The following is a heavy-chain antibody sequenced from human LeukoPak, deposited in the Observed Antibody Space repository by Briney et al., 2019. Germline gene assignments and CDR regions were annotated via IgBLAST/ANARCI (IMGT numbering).Heavy chain of an antibody. CDR1: GFTFSSYG. J-gene: IGHJ4*02. CDR3: ARDEGPLDY. CDR2: IWYDGSNK. Sequence: PGRSLRLSCAASGFTFSSYGMHWVRQAPGKGLEWVAVIWYDGSNKYYADSVKGRFTISRDNAKNSLYLQMNSLRDEDTAVYYCARDEGPLDYWGQGTLVTVSS. V-gene: IGHV3-33*01.